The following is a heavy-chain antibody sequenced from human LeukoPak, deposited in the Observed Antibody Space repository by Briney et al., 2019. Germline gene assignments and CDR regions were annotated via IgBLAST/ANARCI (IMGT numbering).Heavy chain of an antibody. Sequence: SVKVSCKASGGTFSSYAISWVRQAPGQGLEWMGGIIPIFGTANYAQKFQGRVTITAGESTSTAYMELSSLRSEDTAVYYCARDSTTVTTFDYWGQGTLVTVSS. J-gene: IGHJ4*02. CDR3: ARDSTTVTTFDY. CDR1: GGTFSSYA. CDR2: IIPIFGTA. V-gene: IGHV1-69*13. D-gene: IGHD4-11*01.